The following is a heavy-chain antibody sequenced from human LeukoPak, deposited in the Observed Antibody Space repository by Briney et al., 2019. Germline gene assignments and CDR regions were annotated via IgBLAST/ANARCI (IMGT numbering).Heavy chain of an antibody. CDR2: MNPNSGGT. Sequence: VASVKVSCKPSGYTFIDNYLHWVRQAPGQGLEWVGWMNPNSGGTGYVQKFQGRVTMTRDTSISTAYMELSSLTSDDTAVYYCTRGSGTSWFDVWGQGSLVTVSS. D-gene: IGHD3-10*01. CDR3: TRGSGTSWFDV. V-gene: IGHV1-2*02. CDR1: GYTFIDNY. J-gene: IGHJ5*02.